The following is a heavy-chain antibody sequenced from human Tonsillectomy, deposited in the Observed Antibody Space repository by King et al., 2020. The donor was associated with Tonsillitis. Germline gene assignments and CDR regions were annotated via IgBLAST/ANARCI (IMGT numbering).Heavy chain of an antibody. D-gene: IGHD2-2*01. CDR3: ARAYRTSTWNS. V-gene: IGHV4-31*01. J-gene: IGHJ4*02. Sequence: QLQESGPGLVKPSQTLSLTCTVSGGFITSDGYYWSWIRQHPGKGLEWVGYISYSGSTYYNPSLKSQVIISVDTSKNQFSLRLISVTAADTAVYFCARAYRTSTWNSWGQGTLVTVSS. CDR2: ISYSGST. CDR1: GGFITSDGYY.